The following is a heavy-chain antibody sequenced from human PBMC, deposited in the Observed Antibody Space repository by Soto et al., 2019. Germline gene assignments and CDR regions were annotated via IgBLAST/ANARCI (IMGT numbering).Heavy chain of an antibody. D-gene: IGHD2-2*01. CDR2: ISGSGGST. J-gene: IGHJ5*02. Sequence: GGFLRLSCAASGVTFISYAMSWVRQAPGKGLEWVSAISGSGGSTYYADSVKGRFTISRDNSKNTLYLQMNSLRAEDTAVYYCAKDRGKSDIVVVADPWGQGTLVTVSS. V-gene: IGHV3-23*01. CDR1: GVTFISYA. CDR3: AKDRGKSDIVVVADP.